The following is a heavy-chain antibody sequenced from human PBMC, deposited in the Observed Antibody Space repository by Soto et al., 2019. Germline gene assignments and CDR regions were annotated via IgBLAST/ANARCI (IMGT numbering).Heavy chain of an antibody. J-gene: IGHJ6*02. CDR3: ARGDIVVVPAAPYYYYGMDV. CDR2: ISAYNGNT. CDR1: GYTFTGYY. D-gene: IGHD2-2*01. Sequence: ASVKVSCKASGYTFTGYYIHWVRQAPGQGLEWMGWISAYNGNTNYAQKLQGRVTMTTDTSTSTAYMELRSLRSDDTAVYYCARGDIVVVPAAPYYYYGMDVWGQGTTVTVSS. V-gene: IGHV1-18*04.